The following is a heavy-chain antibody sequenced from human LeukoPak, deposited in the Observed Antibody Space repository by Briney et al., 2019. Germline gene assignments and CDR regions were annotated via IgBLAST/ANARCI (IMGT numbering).Heavy chain of an antibody. CDR3: ARDSHSYDILTGYYRYFDY. Sequence: SETLSLTCTVFGGSISSSSYYWGWIRQPPGKGLEWIGSIYYSGSTYYNPSLKSRVTISVDTSKNQFSLKLSSVTAADTAVYYCARDSHSYDILTGYYRYFDYWGQGTLVTVSS. CDR1: GGSISSSSYY. D-gene: IGHD3-9*01. J-gene: IGHJ4*02. V-gene: IGHV4-39*07. CDR2: IYYSGST.